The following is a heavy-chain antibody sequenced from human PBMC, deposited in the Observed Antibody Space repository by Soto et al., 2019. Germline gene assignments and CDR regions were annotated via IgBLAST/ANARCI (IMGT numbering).Heavy chain of an antibody. V-gene: IGHV6-1*01. D-gene: IGHD1-1*01. CDR1: GDSVSSNSAG. CDR3: ARGSWDDVTGHYYMDV. CDR2: TYYRSKWYN. J-gene: IGHJ6*03. Sequence: QVQLQQSGPGLVKPSQTLSLTCDISGDSVSSNSAGWNWIRQTPSRGLEWLGRTYYRSKWYNNYAVSVKSRVTVNPDTAKNHFSLQLNSVTPEDTAVYYCARGSWDDVTGHYYMDVWGKGTTVTVSS.